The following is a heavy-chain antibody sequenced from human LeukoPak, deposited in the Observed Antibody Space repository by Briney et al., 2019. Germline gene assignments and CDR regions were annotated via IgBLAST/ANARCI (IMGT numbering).Heavy chain of an antibody. CDR2: VHPNGGNT. J-gene: IGHJ5*02. Sequence: ASVTVSCKTSGYPFTTWEINWVRQAAGQGLEWMGWVHPNGGNTAYAQKFQGRVTMTRDTSISTAYMELSGLTSDDTAVYFCARGPRNDPWGQGTLVTVSS. CDR3: ARGPRNDP. CDR1: GYPFTTWE. V-gene: IGHV1-8*01. D-gene: IGHD1-14*01.